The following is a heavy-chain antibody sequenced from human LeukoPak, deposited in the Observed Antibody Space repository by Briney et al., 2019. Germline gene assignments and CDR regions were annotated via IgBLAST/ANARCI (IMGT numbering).Heavy chain of an antibody. CDR3: ARHDYYDSLQH. D-gene: IGHD3-22*01. CDR2: IYYNGNT. V-gene: IGHV4-59*08. Sequence: SGTLSLTCTVSGASISSYYWSWIRQPPGKGLEWIGYIYYNGNTIYNPSLMSRVTISVDTSKNQFSLKLSSVTAADTAVYYCARHDYYDSLQHWGQGTLVTVSS. CDR1: GASISSYY. J-gene: IGHJ1*01.